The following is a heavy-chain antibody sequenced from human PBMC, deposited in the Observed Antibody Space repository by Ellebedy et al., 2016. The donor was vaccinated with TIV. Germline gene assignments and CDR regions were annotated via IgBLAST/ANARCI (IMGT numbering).Heavy chain of an antibody. V-gene: IGHV3-7*01. CDR2: IKQDGSEK. CDR1: GFTFSNYW. CDR3: ARDQWLGRAYYFDY. Sequence: GGSLRLSCAASGFTFSNYWMTWVRQAPGKGLEWVANIKQDGSEKYYVDSVKGRFSISRDNVKNSMYLQMNRLRDEDTAVYYCARDQWLGRAYYFDYWGQGTLLTVTS. D-gene: IGHD6-19*01. J-gene: IGHJ4*02.